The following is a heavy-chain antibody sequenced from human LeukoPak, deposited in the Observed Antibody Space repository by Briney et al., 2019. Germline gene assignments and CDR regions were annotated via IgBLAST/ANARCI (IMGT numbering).Heavy chain of an antibody. CDR1: GGSISSGDYY. D-gene: IGHD2-2*02. Sequence: SETLSLTCTVSGGSISSGDYYWSWIRQPPGKGLEWIGYIYYSGSTYYNPSLKSRVNISVDTSKNQFSLKLSSVTAADTAVYYCAKVRYCSSTSCYTYYYYMDVWGKGTTVTVSS. V-gene: IGHV4-30-4*08. CDR2: IYYSGST. J-gene: IGHJ6*03. CDR3: AKVRYCSSTSCYTYYYYMDV.